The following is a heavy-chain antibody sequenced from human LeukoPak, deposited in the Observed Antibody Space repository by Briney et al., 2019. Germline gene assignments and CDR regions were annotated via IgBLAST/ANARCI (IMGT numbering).Heavy chain of an antibody. Sequence: GGSLRLSCAASGFTFSSYGMSWVRQAPGKGLEWVSAISGSGGSTYYADSVKGRFTISRDNSKNTLYLQMNSLRAEDTAVYYRAKDGRSRPGYWGQGTLVTVSS. CDR3: AKDGRSRPGY. CDR1: GFTFSSYG. J-gene: IGHJ4*02. D-gene: IGHD1-14*01. CDR2: ISGSGGST. V-gene: IGHV3-23*01.